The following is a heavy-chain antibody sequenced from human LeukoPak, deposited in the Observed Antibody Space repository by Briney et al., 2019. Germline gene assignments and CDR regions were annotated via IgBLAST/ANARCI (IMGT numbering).Heavy chain of an antibody. CDR2: IRSGGDTT. J-gene: IGHJ4*02. V-gene: IGHV3-21*01. Sequence: GGSLRLSCAASGFTFNNHAMSWVRQAPGKGLAWVSAIRSGGDTTYYADSVKGRFTISRDNAKNSLYLQMNSLRAEDTAVYYCARNPPDIENPNFDYWGLGTLVTVSS. CDR1: GFTFNNHA. CDR3: ARNPPDIENPNFDY. D-gene: IGHD2-15*01.